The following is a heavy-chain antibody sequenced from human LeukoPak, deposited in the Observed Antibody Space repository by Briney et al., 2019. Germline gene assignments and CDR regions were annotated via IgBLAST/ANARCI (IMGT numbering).Heavy chain of an antibody. CDR2: IVVGSGNT. D-gene: IGHD2-2*01. J-gene: IGHJ4*02. CDR1: GFTFTSSA. Sequence: SVKVSCKASGFTFTSSAMQWVRQARGQRLEWIGWIVVGSGNTNYAQKFQERVTITRDMSTSTAYMELSSLRSADTAVYYCAAARSARYCSSTSCPSPHFDYGGQGTLVPVSS. CDR3: AAARSARYCSSTSCPSPHFDY. V-gene: IGHV1-58*02.